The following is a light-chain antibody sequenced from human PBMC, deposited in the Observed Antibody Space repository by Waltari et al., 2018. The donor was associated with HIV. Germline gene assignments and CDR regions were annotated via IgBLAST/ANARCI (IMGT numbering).Light chain of an antibody. V-gene: IGKV3-15*01. Sequence: ETVMTQSPGTLSASPGETVTLSCTASQSIDDKLAWYQQKPGQSPRLLIYAASTGATSVPGRFSGSGSGTQFTLTIRNRQSEDSAVYYCQQYKKWPPLTFGQGTKVEIK. CDR2: AAS. CDR3: QQYKKWPPLT. CDR1: QSIDDK. J-gene: IGKJ1*01.